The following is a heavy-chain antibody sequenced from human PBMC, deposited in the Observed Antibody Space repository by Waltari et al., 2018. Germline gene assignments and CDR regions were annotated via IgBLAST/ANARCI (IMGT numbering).Heavy chain of an antibody. V-gene: IGHV1-2*02. Sequence: QVQLVQSGAEVKKPGASVKVSCKASGYTFTGYYMHWVRQAPGQGLEWMGWINPNSGGTNYAQKFQGRVTMTRDTSISTAYMELSRLRSDDTAVYYCASTNYYDSSAHSAVDYWGQGTLVTVSS. D-gene: IGHD3-22*01. CDR2: INPNSGGT. J-gene: IGHJ4*02. CDR1: GYTFTGYY. CDR3: ASTNYYDSSAHSAVDY.